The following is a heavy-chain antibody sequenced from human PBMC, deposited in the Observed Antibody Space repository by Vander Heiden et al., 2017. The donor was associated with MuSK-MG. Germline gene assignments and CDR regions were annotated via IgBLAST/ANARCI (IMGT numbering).Heavy chain of an antibody. J-gene: IGHJ5*02. D-gene: IGHD3-16*01. CDR3: ARGLGGGGWFDP. CDR1: GGTFSSYA. CDR2: IIPTLGIA. Sequence: QVQLVQSGAEVKKPGSSVKVSCKASGGTFSSYAISWVRQAPGQGLEWMGRIIPTLGIANYAQKFQGRVTITANKSTGTAYMELSSLRSGDTAVYYWARGLGGGGWFDPWGQGTLVTVSS. V-gene: IGHV1-69*04.